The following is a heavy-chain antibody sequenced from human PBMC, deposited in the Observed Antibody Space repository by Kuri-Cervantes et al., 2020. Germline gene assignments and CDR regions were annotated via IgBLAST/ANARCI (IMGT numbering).Heavy chain of an antibody. D-gene: IGHD5-24*01. CDR3: AKDRRDGYNYDAFDI. CDR2: ISWNSGSI. CDR1: GFTFTNAR. V-gene: IGHV3-9*01. J-gene: IGHJ3*02. Sequence: SLKISCAASGFTFTNARMNWVRQAPGKGLEWVSGISWNSGSIGYADSVKVRFTISRDNAKNSLYLQMNSPRAEDTALYYCAKDRRDGYNYDAFDIWGEWTMVTVSS.